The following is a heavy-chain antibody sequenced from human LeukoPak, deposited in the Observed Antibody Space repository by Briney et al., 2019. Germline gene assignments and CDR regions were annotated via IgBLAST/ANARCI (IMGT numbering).Heavy chain of an antibody. V-gene: IGHV3-7*03. CDR3: AKGSDDILTGYPMDY. Sequence: GGSLRLSCAASGFTFSRYWMSWVRQAPGKGLEWVANIKQDGSEKDYVDSVKGRFTISRDNAKNSLYLQMNSLRAEDTALYYCAKGSDDILTGYPMDYWGQGTLVTVSS. J-gene: IGHJ4*02. D-gene: IGHD3-9*01. CDR1: GFTFSRYW. CDR2: IKQDGSEK.